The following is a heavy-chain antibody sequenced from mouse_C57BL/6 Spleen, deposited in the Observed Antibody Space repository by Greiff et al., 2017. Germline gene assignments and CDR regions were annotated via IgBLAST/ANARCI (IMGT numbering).Heavy chain of an antibody. D-gene: IGHD2-12*01. Sequence: VQLQQSGAELVKPGASVKISCKASGYAFSSSWMNWVKQRPGKGLEWIGQIYPGDGDTNYNGKFKGKATLTADKSSSTAYIQLSSLTSEDSAVYFFARSDSPYYFDYWGQGTTLTVSS. CDR3: ARSDSPYYFDY. CDR1: GYAFSSSW. V-gene: IGHV1-80*01. CDR2: IYPGDGDT. J-gene: IGHJ2*01.